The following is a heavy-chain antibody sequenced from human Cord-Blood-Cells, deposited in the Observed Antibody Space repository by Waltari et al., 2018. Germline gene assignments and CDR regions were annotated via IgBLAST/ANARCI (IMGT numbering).Heavy chain of an antibody. D-gene: IGHD4-4*01. Sequence: EVQLVESGGGLVQPGGSLRLSCAASGFTFSSYAMSWVRQAPGKGLEWVSAIRGSGGSTGYADSVKCRFTISRDNSRNTLYLQMNSMRAEDTAVYYGAKDRSNYYFDYWGQGTLVTVSS. CDR3: AKDRSNYYFDY. V-gene: IGHV3-23*04. CDR2: IRGSGGST. J-gene: IGHJ4*02. CDR1: GFTFSSYA.